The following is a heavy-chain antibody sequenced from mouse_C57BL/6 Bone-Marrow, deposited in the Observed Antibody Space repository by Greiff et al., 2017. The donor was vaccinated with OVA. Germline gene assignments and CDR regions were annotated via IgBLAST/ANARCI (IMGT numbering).Heavy chain of an antibody. Sequence: VQLKQSGAELVRPGASVKLSCTASGFNIKDDYMHWVKQRPEQGLEWIGWIDPENGDTEYASKFQGKATITADTSSNTAYLQLSSLTSEDTAVYYCTNLWEDYWGQGTTLTVSS. CDR3: TNLWEDY. CDR1: GFNIKDDY. V-gene: IGHV14-4*01. J-gene: IGHJ2*01. D-gene: IGHD1-1*02. CDR2: IDPENGDT.